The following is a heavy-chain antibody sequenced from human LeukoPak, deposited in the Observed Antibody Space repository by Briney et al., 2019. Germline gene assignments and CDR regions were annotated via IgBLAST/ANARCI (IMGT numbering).Heavy chain of an antibody. J-gene: IGHJ4*02. V-gene: IGHV1-2*02. CDR3: ARDRLLWFGELLFDY. Sequence: ASVKVSCKASGYTFTGYYMNWVRQAPGQGLEWMGWINPNSGGTNYAQKFQGRVTMTRDTSISTAYMELSRLRSDDTAVYYCARDRLLWFGELLFDYWGQGTLVTVSS. CDR2: INPNSGGT. D-gene: IGHD3-10*01. CDR1: GYTFTGYY.